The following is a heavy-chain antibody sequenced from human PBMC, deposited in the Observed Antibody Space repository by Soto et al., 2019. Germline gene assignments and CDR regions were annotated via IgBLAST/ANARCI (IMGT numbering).Heavy chain of an antibody. CDR2: ISAYNGNT. D-gene: IGHD3-10*01. CDR3: ERDIIEDSRWFAQ. J-gene: IGHJ4*02. Sequence: ASVKVSCKASGYTFTIYGVSWVRQAPGQGLEWMGWISAYNGNTNYAQKLQGRVTMNTDTSTSTAYMELRSLRSDETAVYYCERDIIEDSRWFAQWGQRTLVTVSS. V-gene: IGHV1-18*01. CDR1: GYTFTIYG.